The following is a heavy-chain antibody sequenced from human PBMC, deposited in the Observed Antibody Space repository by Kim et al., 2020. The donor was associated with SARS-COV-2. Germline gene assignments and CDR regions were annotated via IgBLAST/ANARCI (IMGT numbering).Heavy chain of an antibody. D-gene: IGHD2-21*02. CDR1: GFTFSASN. V-gene: IGHV3-73*01. Sequence: GGSLRLSCAASGFTFSASNIHWVRQASGKGLAWVGRISAKGANYATAYAASVKGRFTISRDDSKNTAYLQMNSLKTEDTAVYYCTATKVTSATADPWGQGTLVTVSS. CDR2: ISAKGANYAT. CDR3: TATKVTSATADP. J-gene: IGHJ5*02.